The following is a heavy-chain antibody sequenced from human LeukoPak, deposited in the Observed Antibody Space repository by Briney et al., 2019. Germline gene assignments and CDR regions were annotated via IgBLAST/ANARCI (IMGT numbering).Heavy chain of an antibody. D-gene: IGHD2-15*01. CDR3: AKDQAYCTGGNCYYYFYSLDV. J-gene: IGHJ6*03. V-gene: IGHV3-30*04. CDR2: ISYDGSNK. CDR1: GFTFSSYA. Sequence: PGGSLRLSCAASGFTFSSYAMHWVRQAPGKGLEWVAVISYDGSNKYYADSVKGRFTISRDNSKNTLYLQMNSVRAEDTAVYYCAKDQAYCTGGNCYYYFYSLDVWGRGTTVTVSS.